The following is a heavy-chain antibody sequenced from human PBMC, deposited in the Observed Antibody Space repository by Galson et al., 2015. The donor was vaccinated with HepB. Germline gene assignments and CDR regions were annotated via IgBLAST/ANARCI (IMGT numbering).Heavy chain of an antibody. D-gene: IGHD1-26*01. CDR2: INPNSGGT. CDR1: GYTFTGYY. V-gene: IGHV1-2*06. CDR3: AREWVVGDTLDY. Sequence: SVKVSCKASGYTFTGYYMHWVRQAPGQGLEWMGRINPNSGGTSYAQNFQGRVTMTRDTSISIVYMELSRLRSDDTAVYYCAREWVVGDTLDYWGQGTLVTVSS. J-gene: IGHJ4*02.